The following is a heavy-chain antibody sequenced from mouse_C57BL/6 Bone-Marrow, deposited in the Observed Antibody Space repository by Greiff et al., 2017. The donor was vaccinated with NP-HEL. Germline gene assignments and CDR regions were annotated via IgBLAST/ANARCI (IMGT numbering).Heavy chain of an antibody. V-gene: IGHV10-1*01. CDR1: GFSFNTYA. Sequence: EVHLVESGGGLVQPKGSLKLSCAASGFSFNTYAMNWVRQAPGKGLEWVARIRSKSNNYATYYADSVKDRFTISRDASESMLYLQMNNLKTEDTAMYYCVRHGGNYLYAMDYWGQGTSVTVSS. D-gene: IGHD2-1*01. J-gene: IGHJ4*01. CDR2: IRSKSNNYAT. CDR3: VRHGGNYLYAMDY.